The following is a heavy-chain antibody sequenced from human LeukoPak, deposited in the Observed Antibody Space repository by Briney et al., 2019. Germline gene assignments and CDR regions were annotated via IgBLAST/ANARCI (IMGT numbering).Heavy chain of an antibody. V-gene: IGHV4-39*01. CDR1: GGSISSGSYY. J-gene: IGHJ4*02. Sequence: SSETLSPTCTVSGGSISSGSYYWGWIRQPPGKGLEWIGSIYYTGGTYYNPSLKSRVTISVDTSKNQFSLKLTSVTAADTGVYFCARQYDYWGQGTLVTVSS. CDR2: IYYTGGT. CDR3: ARQYDY.